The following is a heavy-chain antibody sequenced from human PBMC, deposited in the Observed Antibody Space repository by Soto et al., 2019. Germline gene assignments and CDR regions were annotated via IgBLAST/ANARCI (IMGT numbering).Heavy chain of an antibody. CDR2: ISAYNGNT. CDR1: GYTLTSYG. Sequence: ASVKVSCKASGYTLTSYGISWVRQAPGQGLEWMGWISAYNGNTDYAQKLQGRVTMTRNTSISTAYMELSSLRSEDTAVYYCARGIMVRGVIITYDRYYYMDVWGKGTTVTVSS. D-gene: IGHD3-10*01. V-gene: IGHV1-18*01. J-gene: IGHJ6*03. CDR3: ARGIMVRGVIITYDRYYYMDV.